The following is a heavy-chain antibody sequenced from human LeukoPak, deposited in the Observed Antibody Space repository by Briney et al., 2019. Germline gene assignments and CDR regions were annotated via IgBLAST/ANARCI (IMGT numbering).Heavy chain of an antibody. CDR1: GFTFSNAW. Sequence: GGSLRLSCAASGFTFSNAWMSWVRQAPGKGLEWVSVIYSGGSTYYADSVKGRFTISRDNSKNTLYLQMNSLRAEDTAVYYCAREITMVRGVPHFFDYWGQGTLVTVSS. CDR2: IYSGGST. V-gene: IGHV3-66*02. CDR3: AREITMVRGVPHFFDY. J-gene: IGHJ4*02. D-gene: IGHD3-10*01.